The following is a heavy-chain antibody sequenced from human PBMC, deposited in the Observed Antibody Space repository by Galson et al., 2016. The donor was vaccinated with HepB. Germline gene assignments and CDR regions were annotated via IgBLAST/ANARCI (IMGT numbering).Heavy chain of an antibody. CDR2: ISYDGSNK. Sequence: SLRLSCAASGFNFSSYAMHWVRQAPGKGLEWVAVISYDGSNKYYADSVKGRFTISRDNSKNTLYLQMNSLRAEDTAVYYCARDRRRYFDWFVLWGQGTLVTVSS. CDR1: GFNFSSYA. J-gene: IGHJ4*02. D-gene: IGHD3-9*01. V-gene: IGHV3-30-3*01. CDR3: ARDRRRYFDWFVL.